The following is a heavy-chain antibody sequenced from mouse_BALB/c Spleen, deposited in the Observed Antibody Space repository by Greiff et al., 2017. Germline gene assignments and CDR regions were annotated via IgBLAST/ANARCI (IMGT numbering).Heavy chain of an antibody. V-gene: IGHV5-9-4*01. CDR2: ISSGGSYT. CDR1: GFTFSSYA. CDR3: ARDSSRYAMDY. Sequence: EVMLVESGGGLVKPGGSLKLSCAASGFTFSSYAMSWVRQSPEKRLEWVAEISSGGSYTYYPDTVTGRFTIARDNAKNTLYLEMSSLRSEDTAMYYCARDSSRYAMDYWGQGTSVTVSS. J-gene: IGHJ4*01. D-gene: IGHD1-1*01.